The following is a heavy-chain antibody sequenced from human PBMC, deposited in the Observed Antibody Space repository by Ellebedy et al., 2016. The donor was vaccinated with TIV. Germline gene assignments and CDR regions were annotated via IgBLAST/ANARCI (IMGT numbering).Heavy chain of an antibody. CDR2: IDPGDSYT. J-gene: IGHJ6*02. V-gene: IGHV5-10-1*01. D-gene: IGHD5/OR15-5a*01. Sequence: GESLKISCKGSGYSFTSSWISWVRQMPGKGLEWMGRIDPGDSYTYYSPSFQGHVTISADRSITTAYLQWSSLKASDTAIYYCCVMSKVHYYYGMDVWGQGTTVTVSS. CDR3: CVMSKVHYYYGMDV. CDR1: GYSFTSSW.